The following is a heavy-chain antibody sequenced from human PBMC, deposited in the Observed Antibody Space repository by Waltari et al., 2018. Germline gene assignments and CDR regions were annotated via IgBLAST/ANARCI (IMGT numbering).Heavy chain of an antibody. V-gene: IGHV1-2*06. CDR1: GYTFSASY. D-gene: IGHD2-15*01. J-gene: IGHJ4*02. CDR3: AAKGVVLPATYDY. CDR2: IDPNSGGT. Sequence: QVQLVQSGAEVKKPGASVKVSCKASGYTFSASYIPWVRQAPGQGLEWMGRIDPNSGGTDYARKFAGRVSMTRDTSISTAYVELSSLRSDDTAVYYCAAKGVVLPATYDYWGQGTLVTVSS.